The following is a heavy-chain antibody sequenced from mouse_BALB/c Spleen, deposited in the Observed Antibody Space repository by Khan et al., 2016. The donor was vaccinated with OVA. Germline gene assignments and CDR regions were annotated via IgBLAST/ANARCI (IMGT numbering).Heavy chain of an antibody. Sequence: EVELVESGGGLVQPGGSRKLSCAASGFTFSSYGMHWVRQAPEKGLEWVAYISGDSSTIYYADTLKGRFTISRDNPKNTLFLQMTSLMSEDTAMYSCATSYYCGYYLDYWGPGTTLTVSS. CDR2: ISGDSSTI. J-gene: IGHJ2*01. CDR1: GFTFSSYG. V-gene: IGHV5-17*02. CDR3: ATSYYCGYYLDY. D-gene: IGHD1-1*01.